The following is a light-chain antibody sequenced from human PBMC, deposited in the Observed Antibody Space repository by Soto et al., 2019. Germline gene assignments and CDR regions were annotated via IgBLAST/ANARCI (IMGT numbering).Light chain of an antibody. CDR2: GAS. J-gene: IGKJ2*01. Sequence: DIQLTQSPSSLSASVGDRVTVTCRTSQSINIYLNWYQQKPGKAPTRLIYGASSLQSGVPSRFSGGGSRTDFTLTISSLQTEDFATYYCQQSYISPYTFGQGTKLEI. CDR1: QSINIY. CDR3: QQSYISPYT. V-gene: IGKV1-39*01.